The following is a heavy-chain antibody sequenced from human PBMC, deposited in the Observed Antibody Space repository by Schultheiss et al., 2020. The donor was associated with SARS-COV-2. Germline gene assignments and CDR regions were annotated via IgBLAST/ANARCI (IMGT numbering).Heavy chain of an antibody. D-gene: IGHD6-19*01. CDR1: GFTVSSNY. CDR2: IYSGGST. V-gene: IGHV3-53*01. J-gene: IGHJ4*02. CDR3: ATIPHSSAKLGGDY. Sequence: GGSLRLSCAASGFTVSSNYMSWVRQAPGKGLEWVSVIYSGGSTYYADSVKGRFTISRDNARDSLDLQMNSLRAEDTAVYYCATIPHSSAKLGGDYWGQGTXXXVSS.